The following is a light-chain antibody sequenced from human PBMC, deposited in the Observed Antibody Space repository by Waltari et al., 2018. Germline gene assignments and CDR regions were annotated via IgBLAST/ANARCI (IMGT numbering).Light chain of an antibody. CDR3: QQYNRYSLVT. CDR1: ESIDTW. Sequence: DIQMTQSPSTLSASVGDRVAITCRATESIDTWLAWYQQKPGKAPKLLIYKSSSLESGVPSGFSGRGSGTEFTLTISSLQPDDFAAYYCQQYNRYSLVTFGQGTKRE. J-gene: IGKJ2*01. V-gene: IGKV1-5*03. CDR2: KSS.